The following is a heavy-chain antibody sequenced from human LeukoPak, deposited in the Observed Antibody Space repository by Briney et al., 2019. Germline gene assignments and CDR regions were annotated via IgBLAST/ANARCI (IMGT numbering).Heavy chain of an antibody. V-gene: IGHV1-2*02. CDR3: ARESPLAPIVVVPADPRGWFDP. CDR2: INPNSGGT. J-gene: IGHJ5*02. Sequence: ASVKVSCKASGYTFTGYYMHWVRQAPGQGLEWMGWINPNSGGTNYAQKFQGRVTMTRDTSISTAYMELSRLRSDDTAVYYCARESPLAPIVVVPADPRGWFDPWGQGTLVTVSS. D-gene: IGHD2-2*01. CDR1: GYTFTGYY.